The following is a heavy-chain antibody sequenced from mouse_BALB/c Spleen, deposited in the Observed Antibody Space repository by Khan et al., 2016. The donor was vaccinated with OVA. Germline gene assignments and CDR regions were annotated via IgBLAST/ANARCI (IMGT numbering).Heavy chain of an antibody. CDR3: ARNYDYDEGLAY. J-gene: IGHJ3*01. D-gene: IGHD2-4*01. Sequence: QVQLKESGPGLVQPSQSLSITCTVSGFSLTTYGVHWVRQSPGKGLEWLGVIWSGGSTDCNAAFISRLSISKDSSKSQVFFKMNSLQVNDTAIYXCARNYDYDEGLAYWGQGTLVTVSA. CDR1: GFSLTTYG. CDR2: IWSGGST. V-gene: IGHV2-2*02.